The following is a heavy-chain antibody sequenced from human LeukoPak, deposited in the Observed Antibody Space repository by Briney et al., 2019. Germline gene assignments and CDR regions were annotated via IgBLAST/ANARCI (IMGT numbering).Heavy chain of an antibody. D-gene: IGHD3-9*01. CDR1: GFTFSSYS. Sequence: PGGSLRLSCAVSGFTFSSYSMNWVRQAPGKGLEWVSSISSSSYIYYADSVKGRFTISRDNAKNSLYLQMNSLRAEDLAVYYCAKDRVYDIDYYFYYWGQGTLVTVSS. V-gene: IGHV3-21*01. J-gene: IGHJ4*02. CDR3: AKDRVYDIDYYFYY. CDR2: ISSSSYI.